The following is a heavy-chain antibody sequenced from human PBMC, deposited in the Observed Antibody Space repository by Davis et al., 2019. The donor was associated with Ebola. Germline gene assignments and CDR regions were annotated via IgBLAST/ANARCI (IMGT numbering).Heavy chain of an antibody. Sequence: GESLKISCAASGFTFSSYAMSWVRQAPGKGLEWVSAISGSGGSTYYADSVKGRFTISRDNSKNTLYLQMNSLRAEDTAVYYCASKGGPAINWAFDLWGRGTLVTVSS. V-gene: IGHV3-23*01. CDR3: ASKGGPAINWAFDL. J-gene: IGHJ2*01. D-gene: IGHD3-16*01. CDR2: ISGSGGST. CDR1: GFTFSSYA.